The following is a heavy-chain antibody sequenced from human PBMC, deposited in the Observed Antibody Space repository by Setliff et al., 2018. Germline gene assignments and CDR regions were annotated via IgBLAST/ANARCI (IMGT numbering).Heavy chain of an antibody. Sequence: ASVKVSCKASGYNFISYGISWVRQAPGQGLEWMGSISGYTGETNYAQKFQGRVTIITDEFTGTAYMELSSLGSEDTAVYYCVREGVDSRSSTDYRYYMDVWGKGTTVTVS. V-gene: IGHV1-18*01. CDR3: VREGVDSRSSTDYRYYMDV. CDR1: GYNFISYG. D-gene: IGHD3-22*01. J-gene: IGHJ6*03. CDR2: ISGYTGET.